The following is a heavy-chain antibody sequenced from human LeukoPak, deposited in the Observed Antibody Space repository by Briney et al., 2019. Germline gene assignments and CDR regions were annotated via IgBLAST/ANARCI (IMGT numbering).Heavy chain of an antibody. V-gene: IGHV3-21*01. D-gene: IGHD3-16*01. CDR1: GFTFSSYS. J-gene: IGHJ6*03. Sequence: GGSLRLSCAASGFTFSSYSMNWVRQAPGKGLEWVSSITSSSYIYYADSVKGRFTISRDNAKNSLYLQMNSLRAVDTAVYYCARDGGKDYYYYYYMDVWGKGTTVTVSS. CDR3: ARDGGKDYYYYYYMDV. CDR2: ITSSSYI.